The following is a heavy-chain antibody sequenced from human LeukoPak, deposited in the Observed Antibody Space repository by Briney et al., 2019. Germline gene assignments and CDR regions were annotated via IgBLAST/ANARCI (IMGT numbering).Heavy chain of an antibody. J-gene: IGHJ1*01. Sequence: GGSLRLSCAASGLTFSSYSMNWVRQAPGKGLEWVSSISSSSSYIYYADSVKGRFTISRDNAKNSLYLQMNSLRAEDTAVYYCARDLVHAEYFQHWGQGTLVTVSS. CDR1: GLTFSSYS. CDR2: ISSSSSYI. V-gene: IGHV3-21*01. D-gene: IGHD2-8*02. CDR3: ARDLVHAEYFQH.